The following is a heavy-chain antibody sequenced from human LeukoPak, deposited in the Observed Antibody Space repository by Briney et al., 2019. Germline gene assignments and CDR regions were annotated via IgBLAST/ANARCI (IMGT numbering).Heavy chain of an antibody. J-gene: IGHJ6*03. CDR3: ARAALGYYYMDV. D-gene: IGHD2-15*01. V-gene: IGHV4-38-2*02. CDR2: IYHSGST. CDR1: GYSINSGYY. Sequence: SETRSLTCTVSGYSINSGYYWGWIRQPPGKGLEWIGSIYHSGSTYYNPSLKSRVTISVDTSKNQFSLKLSSVTAADTAVYYCARAALGYYYMDVWGKGTTVTVSS.